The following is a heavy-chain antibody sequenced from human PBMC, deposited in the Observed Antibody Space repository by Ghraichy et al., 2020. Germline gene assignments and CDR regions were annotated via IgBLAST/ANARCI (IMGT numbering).Heavy chain of an antibody. D-gene: IGHD2-2*01. Sequence: SETLSLTCTVSGDSINNFWAWIRQPPGEGLEWIGSFSYNGRTYYNPSLESRVSISGDTSKNHVSLRLTSVTAADTAGYYCARQPQSTSRYDQWGRGTLVSVSS. CDR3: ARQPQSTSRYDQ. V-gene: IGHV4-39*01. CDR2: FSYNGRT. CDR1: GDSINNF. J-gene: IGHJ5*02.